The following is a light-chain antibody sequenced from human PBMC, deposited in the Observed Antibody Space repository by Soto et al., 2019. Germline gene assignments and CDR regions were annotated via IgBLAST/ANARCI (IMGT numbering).Light chain of an antibody. CDR3: QQYGSSPWT. J-gene: IGKJ1*01. Sequence: EIVLTQSPGTLSLSPGERATISCRASQSVSSSYLAWYQQKPGQAPRLIIYGASSRATGIPDRFSGSASGTDFTLTISRLEPEDFAVYYCQQYGSSPWTFGQGTKVEIK. CDR2: GAS. V-gene: IGKV3-20*01. CDR1: QSVSSSY.